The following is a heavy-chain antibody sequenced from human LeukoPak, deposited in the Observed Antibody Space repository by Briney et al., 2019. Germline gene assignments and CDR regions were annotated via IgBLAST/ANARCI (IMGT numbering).Heavy chain of an antibody. Sequence: ASVKVSCKVSGYSLTALAIHWVRQAPGKGPEWMGRFDPDDGARIYSQRFQDRFLMTEDPSSDTAYMELSGLRSEDTAVYFCASDRTMTTVTSGQSWDDPWGQGTLVSVSS. CDR2: FDPDDGAR. CDR1: GYSLTALA. D-gene: IGHD4-17*01. J-gene: IGHJ5*02. CDR3: ASDRTMTTVTSGQSWDDP. V-gene: IGHV1-24*01.